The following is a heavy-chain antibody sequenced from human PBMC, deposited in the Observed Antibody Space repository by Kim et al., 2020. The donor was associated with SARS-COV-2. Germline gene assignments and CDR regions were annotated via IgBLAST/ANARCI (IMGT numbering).Heavy chain of an antibody. V-gene: IGHV3-23*01. CDR1: GFTFSSYA. J-gene: IGHJ4*02. D-gene: IGHD3-22*01. Sequence: GGSLRLSCAASGFTFSSYAMSWVRQAPGKGLEWVSAISGSGGSTYYADSVKGLFTISRDNSKNTLYLQMNSMRAEDTAVYHCAKASITMIVVAPDYWGQGTLVTVSS. CDR3: AKASITMIVVAPDY. CDR2: ISGSGGST.